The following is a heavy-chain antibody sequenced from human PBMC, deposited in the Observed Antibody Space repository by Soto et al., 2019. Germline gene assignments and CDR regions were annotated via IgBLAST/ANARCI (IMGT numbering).Heavy chain of an antibody. CDR1: GFTFSSYD. D-gene: IGHD3-3*01. Sequence: PGGSLRLSCAASGFTFSSYDMHWVRQATGKGLEWVSAIGTAGDTYYPGSVKGRFTISRENAKNSLYLQMNSLRAGDTAVYYCARTPTYYDFWSGYYSYYYGMDVWGQGTTVTVS. V-gene: IGHV3-13*01. CDR3: ARTPTYYDFWSGYYSYYYGMDV. CDR2: IGTAGDT. J-gene: IGHJ6*02.